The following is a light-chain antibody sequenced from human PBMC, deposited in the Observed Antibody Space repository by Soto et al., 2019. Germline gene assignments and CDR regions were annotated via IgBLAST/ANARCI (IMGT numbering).Light chain of an antibody. CDR3: QQYYSTPRT. Sequence: DIVMTQSPASLSVSLGERATINCKSSQTVLYSSNNKNHLAWYQQRPGQPPKLLFSWASTREAGVPDRFSASGSGTDFTLSIGSLQAEDVAVYYCQQYYSTPRTFGQGTKVEIK. CDR2: WAS. V-gene: IGKV4-1*01. CDR1: QTVLYSSNNKNH. J-gene: IGKJ1*01.